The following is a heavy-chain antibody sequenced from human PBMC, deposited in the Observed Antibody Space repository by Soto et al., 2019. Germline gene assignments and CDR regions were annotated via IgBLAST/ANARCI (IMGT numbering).Heavy chain of an antibody. CDR1: GDSMRSFY. Sequence: SETLSLTCTVYGDSMRSFYWSWIRQPPGKGLEWIGNIYYSGSTNYNPSRKSRVTMSVDMSRNQVSLKLSSVTAADTAVYYCTRVGGYYGDYPNFDYWGQGALVTVSS. J-gene: IGHJ4*02. CDR3: TRVGGYYGDYPNFDY. D-gene: IGHD4-17*01. CDR2: IYYSGST. V-gene: IGHV4-59*01.